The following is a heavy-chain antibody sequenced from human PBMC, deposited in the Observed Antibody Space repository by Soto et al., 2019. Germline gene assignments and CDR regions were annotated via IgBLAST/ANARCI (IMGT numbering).Heavy chain of an antibody. D-gene: IGHD4-17*01. J-gene: IGHJ6*02. CDR2: INPNSGGT. Sequence: ASVKVSCKACGYTFTGYYMHWVRQAPGQGLEWMGWINPNSGGTNYAQKFQGWVTMTRDTSISTAYMELSRLRSDDTAVYYCARGDRNTVTQPDYYYYGMDVWGQGTTVTVSS. CDR3: ARGDRNTVTQPDYYYYGMDV. V-gene: IGHV1-2*04. CDR1: GYTFTGYY.